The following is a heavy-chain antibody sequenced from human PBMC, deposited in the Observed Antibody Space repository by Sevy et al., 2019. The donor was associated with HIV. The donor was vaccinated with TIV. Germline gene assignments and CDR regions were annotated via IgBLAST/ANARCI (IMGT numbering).Heavy chain of an antibody. CDR3: AKGGSSAPRSWIDP. Sequence: GGSLRLSCAASGFTFSGYAMSWVRQAPGKGMEWVSVISGSGGSTYYAHSVKGRFTISRDNSKNTLYLQMNSLRADDTAVYYCAKGGSSAPRSWIDPWGQGTLVTVSS. D-gene: IGHD6-13*01. CDR2: ISGSGGST. J-gene: IGHJ5*02. V-gene: IGHV3-23*01. CDR1: GFTFSGYA.